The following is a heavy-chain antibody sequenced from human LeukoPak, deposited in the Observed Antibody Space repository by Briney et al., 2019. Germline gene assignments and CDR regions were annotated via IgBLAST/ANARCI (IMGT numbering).Heavy chain of an antibody. CDR1: GFTFSSYV. Sequence: PGGSLRLSCAASGFTFSSYVMHWVRQAPGKGLEWVAFIRYDGSYKYYADSVKGRFTISRDNAKNTLYLQMNSLRAEDTAVYCCARGERWLQFFDYWGQGTLVTVSS. J-gene: IGHJ4*02. CDR3: ARGERWLQFFDY. D-gene: IGHD5-24*01. V-gene: IGHV3-30*02. CDR2: IRYDGSYK.